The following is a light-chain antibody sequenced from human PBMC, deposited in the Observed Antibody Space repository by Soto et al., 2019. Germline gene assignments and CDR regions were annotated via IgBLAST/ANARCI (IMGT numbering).Light chain of an antibody. V-gene: IGLV2-14*01. CDR3: TSFTSSSTPWV. CDR1: SSDVGSYNY. J-gene: IGLJ3*02. CDR2: DVT. Sequence: QSALTQPASVSGSPGQSITISCTGTSSDVGSYNYVSWYQQYPGKAPKLMIYDVTNRPSGVSNRFSGSKSGNTASLTISGLQAEDEADYYCTSFTSSSTPWVFGGGTKLTVL.